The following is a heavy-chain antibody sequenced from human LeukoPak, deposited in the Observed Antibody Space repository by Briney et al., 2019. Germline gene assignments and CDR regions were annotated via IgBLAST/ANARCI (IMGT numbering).Heavy chain of an antibody. Sequence: PGGSLRLSCAAFGFTFSSYSMNWVRQAPGKGLEWVSSISSSSSYIYYADSVKGRFTISRDNAKNSLYLQMNSLRAEDTAVYYCARDIGDFWFDPWGQGTLVTVSS. CDR3: ARDIGDFWFDP. V-gene: IGHV3-21*01. CDR1: GFTFSSYS. D-gene: IGHD3-16*02. J-gene: IGHJ5*02. CDR2: ISSSSSYI.